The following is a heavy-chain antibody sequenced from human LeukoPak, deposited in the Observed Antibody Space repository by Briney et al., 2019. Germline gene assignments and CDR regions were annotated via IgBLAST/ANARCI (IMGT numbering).Heavy chain of an antibody. J-gene: IGHJ4*02. CDR2: ISYDGSNK. V-gene: IGHV3-30-3*01. CDR1: GFTFSSYA. Sequence: GRSLRLSCAASGFTFSSYAMHWVRQAPGKGLEWVAVISYDGSNKYYADSVKGRFTISRDNSKNTLYLQMNSLRAEDTAVYYCARDPWDHWGQGTLVTVSS. CDR3: ARDPWDH.